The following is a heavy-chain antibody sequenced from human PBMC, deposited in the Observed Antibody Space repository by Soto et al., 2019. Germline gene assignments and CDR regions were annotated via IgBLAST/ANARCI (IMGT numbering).Heavy chain of an antibody. J-gene: IGHJ4*02. D-gene: IGHD2-2*03. Sequence: GGSLRLSCAASGFNFRSYGMHWVRQAPGKGLEWVAHMWYDDIYYADSVKGRFTISRDNAKNSVFLQMNSLRAEDTAVYYCARDGFNFDYWGQGTLVTVS. CDR1: GFNFRSYG. CDR3: ARDGFNFDY. V-gene: IGHV3-33*01. CDR2: MWYDDI.